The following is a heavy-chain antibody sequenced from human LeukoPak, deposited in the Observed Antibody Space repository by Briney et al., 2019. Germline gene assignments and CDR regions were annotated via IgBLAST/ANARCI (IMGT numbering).Heavy chain of an antibody. D-gene: IGHD6-19*01. CDR3: ARVREQWLIRDALDI. CDR2: ISAYNGNT. Sequence: ASVKVSCKASGYTFTSYGISWVRQAPGQGLEWMGWISAYNGNTHYAQKLQGRVTMTTDTSTSTAYMELRSLRSDDTAMYYCARVREQWLIRDALDIWGQGTMVTVSS. CDR1: GYTFTSYG. V-gene: IGHV1-18*01. J-gene: IGHJ3*02.